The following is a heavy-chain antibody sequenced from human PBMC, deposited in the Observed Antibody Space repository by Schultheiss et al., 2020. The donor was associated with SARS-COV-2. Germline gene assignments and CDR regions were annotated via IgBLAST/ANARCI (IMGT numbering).Heavy chain of an antibody. CDR2: IYTSGST. J-gene: IGHJ6*03. V-gene: IGHV4-4*07. CDR3: ARISLRFLEWPPYYYYMDV. CDR1: GGSISSYY. Sequence: SETLSLTCTVYGGSISSYYWSWIRQPAGKGLEWIGRIYTSGSTNYNPSLKSRVTMSVDTSKNQFSLKLSSVTAADTAVYYCARISLRFLEWPPYYYYMDVWGKGTTVTVSS. D-gene: IGHD3-3*01.